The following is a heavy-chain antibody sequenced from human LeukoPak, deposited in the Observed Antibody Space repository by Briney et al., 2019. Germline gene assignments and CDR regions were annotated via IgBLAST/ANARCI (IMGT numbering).Heavy chain of an antibody. Sequence: PAGSLRLSCAASGFTFSTYAISWVRQAPGKGLEWVSGVSPSGNTTYYPDSVKGRFAISGDNAKNTVYLQMNSVRADDTAVYYCARESRYRDYFDYWGQGTMVTVSS. V-gene: IGHV3-23*01. D-gene: IGHD1-14*01. J-gene: IGHJ4*02. CDR3: ARESRYRDYFDY. CDR2: VSPSGNTT. CDR1: GFTFSTYA.